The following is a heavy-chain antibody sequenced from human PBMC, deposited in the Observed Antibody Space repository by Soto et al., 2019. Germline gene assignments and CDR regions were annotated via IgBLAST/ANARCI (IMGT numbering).Heavy chain of an antibody. CDR1: GFTFGDYG. CDR3: AGRSSWSPNVNYFDY. CDR2: IRSKSYGKTT. Sequence: GGSLRLSCSTSGFTFGDYGMTWFRQAPGKGLEWVGLIRSKSYGKTTEYAASATDRFTISRDDSKRIAYLQMNSLKADDTAVYYCAGRSSWSPNVNYFDYWGQGTLVTVSS. J-gene: IGHJ4*02. D-gene: IGHD6-13*01. V-gene: IGHV3-49*03.